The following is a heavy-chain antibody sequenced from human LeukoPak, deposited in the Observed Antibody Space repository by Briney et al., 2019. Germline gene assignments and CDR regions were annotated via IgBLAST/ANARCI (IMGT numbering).Heavy chain of an antibody. V-gene: IGHV5-51*01. CDR1: GYSFTSYW. D-gene: IGHD3-10*01. Sequence: GESLKISCKGSGYSFTSYWIGWVRQMPGKGQEWMGIIYPGDSDTRYSPSFQGQVTISADKSITTVYLQWRSLKASDTAIYYCARPSYYYGSRSYWGFDYWGQGTLVTVSS. J-gene: IGHJ4*02. CDR3: ARPSYYYGSRSYWGFDY. CDR2: IYPGDSDT.